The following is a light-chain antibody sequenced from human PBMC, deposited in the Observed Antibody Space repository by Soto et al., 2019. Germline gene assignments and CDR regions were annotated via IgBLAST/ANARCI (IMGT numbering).Light chain of an antibody. CDR3: HVWAGGTDHYV. Sequence: SYELTQPLSVSVAPGQTARITCGGNGIEIKGVHWYQQKPGQAPMLVVYDDSDRPSGIPERFSGSNSGTTATLTITRVEAGDEADYYCHVWAGGTDHYVFGTGTKLTVL. CDR2: DDS. J-gene: IGLJ1*01. V-gene: IGLV3-21*02. CDR1: GIEIKG.